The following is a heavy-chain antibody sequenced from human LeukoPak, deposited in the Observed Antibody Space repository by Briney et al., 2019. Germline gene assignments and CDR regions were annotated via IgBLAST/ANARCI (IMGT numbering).Heavy chain of an antibody. Sequence: GASVKVSCKASGYTFTGYYMHWVRQAPGQGLEWMGWINPNSGGTNYAQKFQGRVTMTRDTSISTAYMELSRLRSDDTAVYYCARDGDNDNRDAFDIWGQGTMVTVSS. V-gene: IGHV1-2*02. CDR1: GYTFTGYY. CDR3: ARDGDNDNRDAFDI. CDR2: INPNSGGT. D-gene: IGHD1-1*01. J-gene: IGHJ3*02.